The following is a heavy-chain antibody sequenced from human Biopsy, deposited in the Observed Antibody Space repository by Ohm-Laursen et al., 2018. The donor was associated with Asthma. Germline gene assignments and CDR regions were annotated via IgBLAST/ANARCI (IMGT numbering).Heavy chain of an antibody. Sequence: ASLKISCKASGYTFSDSWLGWVRQMPGKGLEWMGIIFAANSETKYSPSFQGQVTISADMSISTAFLQWSSLKAPDTAIYYCARFIDGTFFVDYWGQGTLVTVSS. CDR3: ARFIDGTFFVDY. D-gene: IGHD2/OR15-2a*01. CDR1: GYTFSDSW. J-gene: IGHJ4*02. V-gene: IGHV5-51*01. CDR2: IFAANSET.